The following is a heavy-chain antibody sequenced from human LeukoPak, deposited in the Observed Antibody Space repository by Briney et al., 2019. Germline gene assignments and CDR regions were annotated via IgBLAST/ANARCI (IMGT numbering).Heavy chain of an antibody. Sequence: PGGSLRLSCAASGFTLSGYPMTWVRQAPGKGLQWVSLFDRGSLDTYYADSVRGRFTVSRDNDKNTLYLQMNSLRAEDTAVYYCARRGYESSGPKYYFDHWGQGILVTVSS. CDR1: GFTLSGYP. D-gene: IGHD3-22*01. V-gene: IGHV3-23*01. CDR2: FDRGSLDT. CDR3: ARRGYESSGPKYYFDH. J-gene: IGHJ4*02.